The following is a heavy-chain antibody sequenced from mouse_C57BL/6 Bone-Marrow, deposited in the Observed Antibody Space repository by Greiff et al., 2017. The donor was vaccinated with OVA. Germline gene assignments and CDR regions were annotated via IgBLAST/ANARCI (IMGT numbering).Heavy chain of an antibody. CDR3: ARNTNTLTFTTVVHYYAMDY. CDR1: GYTFTSYW. CDR2: IDPSDSYT. Sequence: VQLQQPGAELVKPGASVKLSCKASGYTFTSYWMQWVKQRPGQGLEWIGEIDPSDSYTNYNQKFKGKATLTVDTSSSTAYMQLSSLTSEDSAVYYCARNTNTLTFTTVVHYYAMDYWGQGTSVTVSS. V-gene: IGHV1-50*01. D-gene: IGHD1-1*01. J-gene: IGHJ4*01.